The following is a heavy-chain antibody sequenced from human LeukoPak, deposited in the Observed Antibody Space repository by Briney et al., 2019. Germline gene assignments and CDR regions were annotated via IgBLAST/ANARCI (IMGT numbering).Heavy chain of an antibody. Sequence: GESLKISCKGSGYSFTSYWIGWVHQMPGKGLEWMGIIYPGDSDTRYSPSFQGQVTISADKSISTAYLQWSSLKASDTAMYYCATFPLGASYYFDYWGQGTLVTVSS. CDR3: ATFPLGASYYFDY. V-gene: IGHV5-51*07. CDR2: IYPGDSDT. D-gene: IGHD2/OR15-2a*01. J-gene: IGHJ4*02. CDR1: GYSFTSYW.